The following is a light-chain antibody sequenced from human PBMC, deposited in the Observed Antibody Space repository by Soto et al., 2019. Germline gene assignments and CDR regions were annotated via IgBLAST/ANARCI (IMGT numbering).Light chain of an antibody. Sequence: DIQMTQSPSSLSASVGDRVTITCRASQSISSYLNWYQQKPGKAPKLLTYAASSLQSGVPSRFGGGGSWTYFTLTIGSLQPKDFATYYRQQSYSTVWTCSQGTKVEIK. J-gene: IGKJ1*01. CDR1: QSISSY. V-gene: IGKV1-39*01. CDR2: AAS. CDR3: QQSYSTVWT.